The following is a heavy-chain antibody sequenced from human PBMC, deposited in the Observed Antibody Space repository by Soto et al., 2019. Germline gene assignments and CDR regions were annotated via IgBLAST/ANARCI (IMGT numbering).Heavy chain of an antibody. Sequence: QVQLQESGPGLVKPSGTLSLSCVVSGGSIRSSNWWSWVRQPPGQGLEWIGDIYQSGSSDYNPSLRSRVAMSIDRSKHPFSLNLTSVTAADAAVYYCASRALAYQNDLYTSWFDPWGQGTLVTVSS. CDR2: IYQSGSS. V-gene: IGHV4-4*02. D-gene: IGHD2-8*01. CDR3: ASRALAYQNDLYTSWFDP. J-gene: IGHJ5*02. CDR1: GGSIRSSNW.